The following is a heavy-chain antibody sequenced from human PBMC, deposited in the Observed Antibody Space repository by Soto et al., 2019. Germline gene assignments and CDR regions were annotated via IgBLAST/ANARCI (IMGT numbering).Heavy chain of an antibody. CDR2: IYPGDSDT. CDR1: GYTFPTYW. J-gene: IGHJ3*02. Sequence: PGESLKISCKGSGYTFPTYWIDWVRQMPGKGLERMGIIYPGDSDTKYSPSFQGQVTISADKSISTVYLQLSSLKASDTAMYYCARRMAATSSRALDIWGQGTMVTVSS. CDR3: ARRMAATSSRALDI. V-gene: IGHV5-51*01. D-gene: IGHD6-13*01.